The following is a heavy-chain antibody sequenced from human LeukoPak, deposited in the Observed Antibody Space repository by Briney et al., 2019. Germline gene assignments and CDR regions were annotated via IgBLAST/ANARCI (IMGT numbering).Heavy chain of an antibody. D-gene: IGHD2-2*01. J-gene: IGHJ6*02. CDR1: GGSISSYY. CDR3: ARDRSYCSSTSCYSYGMDV. CDR2: IYTSGST. Sequence: SETLSLTCTVSGGSISSYYWSWIRQPAGKGLEWIGRIYTSGSTNYNPSLKSRVTISVDTSKNQFSLKLSSVTAADTAVYYCARDRSYCSSTSCYSYGMDVWGQGTTVTVSS. V-gene: IGHV4-4*07.